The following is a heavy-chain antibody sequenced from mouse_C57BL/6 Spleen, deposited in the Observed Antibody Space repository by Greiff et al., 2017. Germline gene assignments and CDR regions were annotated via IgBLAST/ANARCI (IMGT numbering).Heavy chain of an antibody. V-gene: IGHV5-16*01. Sequence: DVMLVGSEGGLVQPGSSMKLSCTASGFTFSDYYMAWVRQVPEKGLEWVANINYDGSSTYYLDSLKSRFIISRDNAKNILYLQMSSLKSEDTATYYCARGSYYYGSSYAMDYWGQGTSVTVSS. J-gene: IGHJ4*01. CDR3: ARGSYYYGSSYAMDY. D-gene: IGHD1-1*01. CDR1: GFTFSDYY. CDR2: INYDGSST.